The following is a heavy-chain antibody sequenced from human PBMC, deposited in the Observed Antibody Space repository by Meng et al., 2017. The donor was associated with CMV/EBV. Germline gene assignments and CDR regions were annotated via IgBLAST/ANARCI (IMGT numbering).Heavy chain of an antibody. D-gene: IGHD2-2*01. J-gene: IGHJ6*02. CDR1: GGTFSSYA. V-gene: IGHV1-69*05. Sequence: SVKVSCKASGGTFSSYAINWVRQAPGQGLEWMGGIIPIFGTANYAQKFQGRVTITTDESTSTAYMELSSLRSEDTAVYYCARGYVVPATNYYYYYGMDVWGQGTTVTVSS. CDR3: ARGYVVPATNYYYYYGMDV. CDR2: IIPIFGTA.